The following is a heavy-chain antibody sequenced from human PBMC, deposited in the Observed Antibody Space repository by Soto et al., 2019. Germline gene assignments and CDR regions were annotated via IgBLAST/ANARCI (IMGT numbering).Heavy chain of an antibody. CDR2: ICYSGST. CDR1: GGSISSGDYY. CDR3: AGGGSIVVATRRLMDV. V-gene: IGHV4-30-4*01. Sequence: SETLSLTCTVSGGSISSGDYYWSWIRQPPGKGLEWIGYICYSGSTYYNPSLKSRVTISVDTSKNQFSLQLSSVTVADTADYYCAGGGSIVVATRRLMDVWGKGTTVTVSS. D-gene: IGHD3-22*01. J-gene: IGHJ6*03.